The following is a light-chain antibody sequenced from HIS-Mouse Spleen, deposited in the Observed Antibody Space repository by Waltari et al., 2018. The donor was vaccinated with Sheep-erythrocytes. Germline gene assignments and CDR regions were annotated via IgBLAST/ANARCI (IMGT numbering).Light chain of an antibody. Sequence: QSALTQPASVSGSPGQSITISCTGTSSDGGGYNHVPWYQQHPGKAPKLMIYEVSNRPSGVSNRFSGSKSGNTASLTISGLQAEDEADYYCSSYTSSSTWVFGGGTKLTVL. CDR2: EVS. V-gene: IGLV2-14*01. J-gene: IGLJ3*02. CDR1: SSDGGGYNH. CDR3: SSYTSSSTWV.